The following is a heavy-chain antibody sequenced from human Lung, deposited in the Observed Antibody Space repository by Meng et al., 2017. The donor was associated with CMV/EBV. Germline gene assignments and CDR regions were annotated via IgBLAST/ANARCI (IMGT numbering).Heavy chain of an antibody. J-gene: IGHJ5*02. CDR2: MNPNSGNT. V-gene: IGHV1-8*03. CDR1: GYTFTSYD. Sequence: ASXXVSCKASGYTFTSYDINWVRQATGQGLEWMGWMNPNSGNTGYAQKFQGRVTITRNTSISTAYMELSSLRSEDTAVYYCARGQGTEWFDPWGQGNLVTVSS. CDR3: ARGQGTEWFDP.